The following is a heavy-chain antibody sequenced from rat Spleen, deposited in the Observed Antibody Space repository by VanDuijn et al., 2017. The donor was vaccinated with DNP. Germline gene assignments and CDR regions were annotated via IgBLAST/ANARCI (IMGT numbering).Heavy chain of an antibody. CDR1: GFIFSNYW. J-gene: IGHJ3*01. CDR3: VSGGPGINQGNWFAY. V-gene: IGHV5-31*01. CDR2: ITHTGDST. D-gene: IGHD1-4*01. Sequence: EVQLVESGGGLVQPGRSLKLSRVASGFIFSNYWMTWIRQAPGKGLEWVASITHTGDSTYYPDSVQGRFTLSRDNAKSTLYLQMNNLRSEDTAMYYCVSGGPGINQGNWFAYWGQGTLVTVSS.